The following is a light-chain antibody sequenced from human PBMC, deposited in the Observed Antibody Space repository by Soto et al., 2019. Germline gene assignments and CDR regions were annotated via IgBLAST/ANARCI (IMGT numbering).Light chain of an antibody. Sequence: DIVMTQSPDSLAVSLGERATINCRASQGVTTNLAWYQQKPGQAPRLLIYGASTRATGIPARFSGSGSGTEFTLTISSLQSEDFAVYYCQQYNTWPLTFGGGTKVEIK. CDR3: QQYNTWPLT. CDR1: QGVTTN. CDR2: GAS. J-gene: IGKJ4*01. V-gene: IGKV3-15*01.